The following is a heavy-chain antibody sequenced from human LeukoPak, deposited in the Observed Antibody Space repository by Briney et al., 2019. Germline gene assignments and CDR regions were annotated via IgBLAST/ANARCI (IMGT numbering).Heavy chain of an antibody. CDR3: ATDYGSGNFNY. CDR2: FDPEEGET. V-gene: IGHV1-24*01. J-gene: IGHJ4*02. CDR1: GYTLTQLS. Sequence: ALVRVSCMVSGYTLTQLSMHWVGQAGGKGLEWMGGFDPEEGETIYAQKFQGTVTMTEDTSTDTTYMELSSLRSEDTAVYCCATDYGSGNFNYWGQGALVTVSS. D-gene: IGHD3-10*01.